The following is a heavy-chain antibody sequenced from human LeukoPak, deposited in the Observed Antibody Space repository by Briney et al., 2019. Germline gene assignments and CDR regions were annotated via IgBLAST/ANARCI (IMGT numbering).Heavy chain of an antibody. D-gene: IGHD1-26*01. CDR2: VDPEDGET. V-gene: IGHV1-69-2*01. Sequence: ASVKVSCKVSGYTFTDYYMHWVQQAPGKGLEWMGLVDPEDGETIYAEKFQGRVTITADTSTDTAYMELSSLRSEDTAVYYCATSVGAPSYYYYYMDVWGKGTTVTASS. CDR3: ATSVGAPSYYYYYMDV. CDR1: GYTFTDYY. J-gene: IGHJ6*03.